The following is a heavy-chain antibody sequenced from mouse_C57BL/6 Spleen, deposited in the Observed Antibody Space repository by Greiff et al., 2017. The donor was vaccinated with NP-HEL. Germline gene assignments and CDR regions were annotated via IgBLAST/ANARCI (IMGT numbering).Heavy chain of an antibody. J-gene: IGHJ2*01. CDR3: ARVGDGYYFDY. D-gene: IGHD2-3*01. CDR2: ISYSGST. V-gene: IGHV3-1*01. Sequence: EVQLVESGPGMVKPSQSLSLTCTVTGYSITSGYDWHWIRHFPGNKLEWMGYISYSGSTNYNPSLKSRISITHDTSKNHFFLKLNSVTTEDTATYYCARVGDGYYFDYWGQGTTLTVSS. CDR1: GYSITSGYD.